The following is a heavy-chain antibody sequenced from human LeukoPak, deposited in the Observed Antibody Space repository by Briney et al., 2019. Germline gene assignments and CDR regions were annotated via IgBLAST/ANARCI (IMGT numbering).Heavy chain of an antibody. CDR1: GYTFTGYY. CDR2: INPNSGGT. D-gene: IGHD6-13*01. CDR3: ARVRGLAGTMWGPFDY. V-gene: IGHV1-2*02. J-gene: IGHJ4*02. Sequence: ASVKVSCKASGYTFTGYYMHWVRQAPGQGLEWMGGINPNSGGTNYAQKFQGRVTMTRDTSISTAYLELRSLRSDDTAIYYCARVRGLAGTMWGPFDYWGQGTLVTVSP.